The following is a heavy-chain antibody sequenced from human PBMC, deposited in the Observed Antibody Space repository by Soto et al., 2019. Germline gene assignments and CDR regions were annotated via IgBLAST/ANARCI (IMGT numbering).Heavy chain of an antibody. Sequence: PGGSLRLSCVASGFPFSNYAMTWVRQAPGKGLEWVSALSGSGVSTYYAESVMGRITISRDNSKNTVYLQMNSLRAEDKAVYYCAKIESRFFYDSTGYYPFDYWGQGT. V-gene: IGHV3-23*01. D-gene: IGHD3-22*01. CDR1: GFPFSNYA. CDR3: AKIESRFFYDSTGYYPFDY. J-gene: IGHJ4*02. CDR2: LSGSGVST.